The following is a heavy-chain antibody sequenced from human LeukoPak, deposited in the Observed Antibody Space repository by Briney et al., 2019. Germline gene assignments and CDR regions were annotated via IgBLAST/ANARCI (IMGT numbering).Heavy chain of an antibody. CDR3: TRGGAYKPFDY. CDR1: GYSISSGYY. V-gene: IGHV4-38-2*01. J-gene: IGHJ4*02. Sequence: SSETLSLTCAVSGYSISSGYYWGWIRQPPGEGLQWIGSIYHSGSTYYNPSLKSRVTISVDTSKNQLSLKLSSMTAADTAVYYCTRGGAYKPFDYWGQGTLVTVSS. CDR2: IYHSGST. D-gene: IGHD5-24*01.